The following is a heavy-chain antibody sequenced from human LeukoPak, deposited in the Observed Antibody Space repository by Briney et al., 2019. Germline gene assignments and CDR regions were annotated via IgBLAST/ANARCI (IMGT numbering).Heavy chain of an antibody. D-gene: IGHD3-3*01. CDR2: ISSISSTI. CDR3: ARDSTIFGVVVFDY. V-gene: IGHV3-48*01. J-gene: IGHJ4*02. Sequence: PGGSLRLSCAASGFTFSSYSMNWVRQAPGKGLEWVSYISSISSTIYYADSVKGRFTISRDNAKNSLYLQMNSLRAEDTAVYYCARDSTIFGVVVFDYWGQGTLVTVSS. CDR1: GFTFSSYS.